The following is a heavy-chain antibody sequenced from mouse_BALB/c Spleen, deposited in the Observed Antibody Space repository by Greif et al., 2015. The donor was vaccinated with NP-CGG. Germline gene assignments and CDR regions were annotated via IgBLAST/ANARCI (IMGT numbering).Heavy chain of an antibody. CDR2: ILPGSGST. CDR1: GYTFSSYW. V-gene: IGHV1-9*01. Sequence: VQLQQSGAELMKPGASVKISCKATGYTFSSYWIEWVKQRPGHGLEWIGEILPGSGSTNYNEKFKGKATFTADTSSNTAYMQLSSLTSEDSAVYYCARGDYGSRSYAMDYWGQGTSVTVSS. D-gene: IGHD1-1*01. CDR3: ARGDYGSRSYAMDY. J-gene: IGHJ4*01.